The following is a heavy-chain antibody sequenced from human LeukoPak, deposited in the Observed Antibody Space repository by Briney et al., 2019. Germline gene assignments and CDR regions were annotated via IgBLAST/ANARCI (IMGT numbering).Heavy chain of an antibody. J-gene: IGHJ4*02. CDR1: GFTFNTYT. Sequence: LPGGSLRLSCAASGFTFNTYTMNWVRQAPGKGLVWVSRISPDGSTTGHADSVKGRFTTSRDNAKNTLFLQMNSLRAEDTAVYYCTRDFDFSSAIWGQGTLVTVSS. V-gene: IGHV3-74*01. D-gene: IGHD3-3*01. CDR3: TRDFDFSSAI. CDR2: ISPDGSTT.